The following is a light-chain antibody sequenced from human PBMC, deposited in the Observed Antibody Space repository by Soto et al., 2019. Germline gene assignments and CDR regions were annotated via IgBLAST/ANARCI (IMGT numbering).Light chain of an antibody. V-gene: IGLV2-14*03. CDR2: DVS. Sequence: QSALTQPASVSGSPGQSITISCTGTSSDVGGYNYVSWYQQHPGKAPKLMIYDVSNRPSGVSNRFSGSKSGNTASLPISGLQAEDEADYYCCSYTSSSTPVVFGEGPSSPS. CDR1: SSDVGGYNY. CDR3: CSYTSSSTPVV. J-gene: IGLJ2*01.